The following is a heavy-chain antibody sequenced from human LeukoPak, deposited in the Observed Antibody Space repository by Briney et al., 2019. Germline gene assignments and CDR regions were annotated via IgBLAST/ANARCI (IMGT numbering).Heavy chain of an antibody. CDR1: GFTFSSYG. Sequence: PGGSLRLSCAASGFTFSSYGMHWVRQAPGKGLEWVAFIRYDGSNKYYADSVKGRFTISRDNSKNTLHLQMNSLRAEDTAVYYCAKDHLKYYGSGSYYGVDWFDPWGQGTLVTVSS. D-gene: IGHD3-10*01. V-gene: IGHV3-30*02. CDR2: IRYDGSNK. J-gene: IGHJ5*02. CDR3: AKDHLKYYGSGSYYGVDWFDP.